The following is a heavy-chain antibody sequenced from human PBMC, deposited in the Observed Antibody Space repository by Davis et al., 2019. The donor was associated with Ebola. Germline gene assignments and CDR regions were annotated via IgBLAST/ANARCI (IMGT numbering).Heavy chain of an antibody. J-gene: IGHJ4*02. Sequence: SETLSLTCTVSGGSVSSGGYYWNWIRQPPGKGLEWIGYIYYSGSTNYNPSLKSRVTISVDTSKNQFSLKLSSVTAADTAVYYCARTLVESVLVPAAPNYFDYWGQGSQVTVSS. CDR1: GGSVSSGGYY. D-gene: IGHD2-2*01. V-gene: IGHV4-61*08. CDR3: ARTLVESVLVPAAPNYFDY. CDR2: IYYSGST.